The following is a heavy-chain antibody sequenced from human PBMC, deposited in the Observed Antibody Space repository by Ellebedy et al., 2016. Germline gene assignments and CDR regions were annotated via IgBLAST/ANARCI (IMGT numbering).Heavy chain of an antibody. CDR1: GGSISGYY. CDR3: ARGYCSGGRCYAYGMDV. Sequence: SETLSLXCTVSGGSISGYYWSWVRQPPGKGLEWIGYVYYSGTPNYNASLKSRVTISLDRSNNQFSLKLTSVTAADTAVYYCARGYCSGGRCYAYGMDVWGQGTTVTVSS. V-gene: IGHV4-59*01. D-gene: IGHD2-15*01. J-gene: IGHJ6*02. CDR2: VYYSGTP.